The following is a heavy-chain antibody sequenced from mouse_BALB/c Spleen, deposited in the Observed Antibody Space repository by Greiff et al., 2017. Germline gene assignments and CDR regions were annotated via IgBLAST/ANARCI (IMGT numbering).Heavy chain of an antibody. CDR2: IYPGDGDT. D-gene: IGHD2-3*01. J-gene: IGHJ4*01. CDR3: ARDDGYWNAMDY. V-gene: IGHV1-82*01. Sequence: VKVVESGPELVKPGASVKISCKASGYAFSSSWMNWVKQRPGQGLEWIGRIYPGDGDTNYNGKFKGKATLTADKSSSTAYMQLSSLTSVDSAVYFCARDDGYWNAMDYWGQGTSVTVSS. CDR1: GYAFSSSW.